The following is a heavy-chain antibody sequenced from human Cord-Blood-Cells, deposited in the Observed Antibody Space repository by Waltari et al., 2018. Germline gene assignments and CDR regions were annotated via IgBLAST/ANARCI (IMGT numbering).Heavy chain of an antibody. CDR3: ARDRAILTGYDAFDI. D-gene: IGHD3-9*01. Sequence: QVQLVESGGGVVQPGRSLRLSCAASGFTFSSYGMHWVRQAPGKGLEWVAVIWYDGSNKYYADSLKVRFTISRDNSKNTLYLQMNSLRAEDTAVYYCARDRAILTGYDAFDIWGQGTMVTVSS. J-gene: IGHJ3*02. V-gene: IGHV3-33*01. CDR2: IWYDGSNK. CDR1: GFTFSSYG.